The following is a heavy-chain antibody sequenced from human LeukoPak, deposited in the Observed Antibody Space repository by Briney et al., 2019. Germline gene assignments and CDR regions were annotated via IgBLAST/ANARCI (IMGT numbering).Heavy chain of an antibody. Sequence: PSETLSLTCAVSGYSISSGYYWGWIRQPPGKGLEWIGSIYHSGSTYYNPSLKSRVTISVDTPKNQFSLKLSSVTAADTAVYYCARRGIYDFWSGYGIFDYWGQGTLVTVSS. CDR3: ARRGIYDFWSGYGIFDY. D-gene: IGHD3-3*01. J-gene: IGHJ4*02. CDR2: IYHSGST. CDR1: GYSISSGYY. V-gene: IGHV4-38-2*01.